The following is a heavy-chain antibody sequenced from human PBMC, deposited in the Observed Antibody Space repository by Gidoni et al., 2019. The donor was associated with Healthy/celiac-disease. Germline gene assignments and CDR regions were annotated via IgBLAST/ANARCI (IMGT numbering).Heavy chain of an antibody. V-gene: IGHV3-30*18. CDR1: GFTFSSYG. CDR2: ISYDGSNK. D-gene: IGHD2-2*01. Sequence: QVQLVESGGGVVQPGRSLRLSCAASGFTFSSYGLHWVRQAPGKGLEWVAVISYDGSNKYYADSVKGRFTISRDNSKNTLYLQMNSLRAEDTAVYYCAKDLYIVVVPAAVDYYYYGMDVWGQGTTVTVSS. J-gene: IGHJ6*02. CDR3: AKDLYIVVVPAAVDYYYYGMDV.